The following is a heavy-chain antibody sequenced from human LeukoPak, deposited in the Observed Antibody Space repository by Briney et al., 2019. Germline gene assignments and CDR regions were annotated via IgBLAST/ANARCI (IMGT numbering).Heavy chain of an antibody. J-gene: IGHJ3*02. V-gene: IGHV4-30-4*08. CDR3: AREFLRVNAFDI. Sequence: PAQTLSLTCTVSGGSISSGDYYWSWIRQPPGKGLEWIGYIYYSGSIYYKPSLKSRISMSVDMSKTQFSLKLSSVIAADTAVYFCAREFLRVNAFDIWGQGTMVTVSS. CDR2: IYYSGSI. CDR1: GGSISSGDYY. D-gene: IGHD4-17*01.